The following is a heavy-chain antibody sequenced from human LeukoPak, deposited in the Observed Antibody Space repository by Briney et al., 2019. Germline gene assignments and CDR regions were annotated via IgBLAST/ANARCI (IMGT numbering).Heavy chain of an antibody. J-gene: IGHJ4*02. Sequence: SETLSLTCTVSGGSISSGSYYWSWIRQPAGKGLEWIGSFYYSGSTYYNPSLKSRVTISVDMSKNQFSLKLISVTAADAAVYYCTRDPSYYDILTDSLGHFDYWGQGTLVTVSS. CDR1: GGSISSGSYY. CDR2: FYYSGST. V-gene: IGHV4-39*07. CDR3: TRDPSYYDILTDSLGHFDY. D-gene: IGHD3-9*01.